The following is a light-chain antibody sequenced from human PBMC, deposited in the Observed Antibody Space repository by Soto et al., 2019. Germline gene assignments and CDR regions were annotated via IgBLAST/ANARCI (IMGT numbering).Light chain of an antibody. Sequence: DIQMTQYPSTLSASVGDRVTITCRASQSSSSWLAWYQQKPGKAPKLLIYKASSLESGVPSRFSGSGSGTEFTLTISSLQPDDFATYYCQPYNSYWTFGQGTKVEI. CDR1: QSSSSW. V-gene: IGKV1-5*03. CDR2: KAS. CDR3: QPYNSYWT. J-gene: IGKJ1*01.